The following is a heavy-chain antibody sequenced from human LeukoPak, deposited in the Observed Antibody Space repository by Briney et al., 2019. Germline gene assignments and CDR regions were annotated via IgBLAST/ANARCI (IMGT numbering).Heavy chain of an antibody. J-gene: IGHJ4*02. CDR2: ITDSGIRT. CDR1: GFIFNSYA. Sequence: GGSLRLSCAASGFIFNSYAMAWVRQGPEKGLERVSSITDSGIRTYYADSVKGRFTISRDNSKNTLFLQMNSLRAEDTAVYYCAKGSRGSYDYWGQGTLVTVSS. CDR3: AKGSRGSYDY. D-gene: IGHD1-26*01. V-gene: IGHV3-23*01.